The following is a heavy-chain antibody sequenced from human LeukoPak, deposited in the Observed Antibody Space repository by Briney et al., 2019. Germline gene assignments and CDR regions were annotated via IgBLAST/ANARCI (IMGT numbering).Heavy chain of an antibody. CDR3: ARDWGVSARPGYMDV. CDR1: GGSISSRSYY. J-gene: IGHJ6*03. D-gene: IGHD6-6*01. Sequence: PSETLSLTCTVSGGSISSRSYYWGWIRQPPGKGLEWIGSIYYSEGTYYNPSLKSRVTISVDTSKNQFSLRLSSVTAADTAVYYCARDWGVSARPGYMDVWGKGTTVTVSS. V-gene: IGHV4-39*07. CDR2: IYYSEGT.